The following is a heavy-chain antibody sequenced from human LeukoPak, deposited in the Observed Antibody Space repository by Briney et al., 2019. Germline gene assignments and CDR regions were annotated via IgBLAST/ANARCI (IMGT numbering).Heavy chain of an antibody. V-gene: IGHV3-30*18. Sequence: GRSLRLSCAASGFTFTSYGMHWVRQAPGKGLEWVAAISNDGNKKHYSDSVKGRFTISRDNSKTTLYLQMNSLRVEDTAVYYCTKDYYYGSGSYTDYWGQGTLVTVSS. J-gene: IGHJ4*02. CDR2: ISNDGNKK. D-gene: IGHD3-10*01. CDR1: GFTFTSYG. CDR3: TKDYYYGSGSYTDY.